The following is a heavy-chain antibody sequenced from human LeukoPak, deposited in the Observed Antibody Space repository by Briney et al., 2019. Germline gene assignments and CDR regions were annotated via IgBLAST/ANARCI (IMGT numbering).Heavy chain of an antibody. V-gene: IGHV5-51*01. Sequence: GASLQISCKGSGYSFTSYWIGWVRQLPGKGLEWMGIIYPGDSDTRYSPSFQGQVTISADKSISTAYLQGSSLQASDTAMYYCVRLSTTPGTYFDYWGQGTLVTVSS. J-gene: IGHJ4*02. D-gene: IGHD1/OR15-1a*01. CDR1: GYSFTSYW. CDR3: VRLSTTPGTYFDY. CDR2: IYPGDSDT.